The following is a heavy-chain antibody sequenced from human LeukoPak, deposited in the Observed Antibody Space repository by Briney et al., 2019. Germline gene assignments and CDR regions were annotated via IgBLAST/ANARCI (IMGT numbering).Heavy chain of an antibody. CDR2: FDPEDGET. CDR3: ATEGKMVRGLYTDY. J-gene: IGHJ4*02. Sequence: ASVKVSCKASGYTFTGYYMHWVRQAPGQGLEWMGRFDPEDGETIYAQKFQGRVTMTADTSADTAYMELSSLRSEDTAVYYCATEGKMVRGLYTDYWGQGTLVTVSS. CDR1: GYTFTGYY. D-gene: IGHD3-10*01. V-gene: IGHV1-24*01.